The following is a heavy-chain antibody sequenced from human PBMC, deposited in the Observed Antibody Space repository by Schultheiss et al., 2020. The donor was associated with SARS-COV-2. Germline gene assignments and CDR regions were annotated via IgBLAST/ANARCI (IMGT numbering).Heavy chain of an antibody. Sequence: SCAASGFTFSSYAMSWVRQAPGKGLEWVSAISGSGGSTYYADSVKGRFTISRDNSKNTLYLQMNSLRAEDTAVYYCAKDGEDYYDSSGPIDYWGQGTLVTVSS. CDR1: GFTFSSYA. CDR2: ISGSGGST. V-gene: IGHV3-23*01. CDR3: AKDGEDYYDSSGPIDY. D-gene: IGHD3-22*01. J-gene: IGHJ4*02.